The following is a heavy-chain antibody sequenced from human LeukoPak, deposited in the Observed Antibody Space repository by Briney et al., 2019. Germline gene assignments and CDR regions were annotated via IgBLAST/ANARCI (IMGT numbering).Heavy chain of an antibody. J-gene: IGHJ6*03. V-gene: IGHV3-23*01. CDR1: GFTLSSYV. CDR3: AKDKYNFWSGSNYYYMDV. D-gene: IGHD3-3*01. Sequence: PGGSLRLSCAASGFTLSSYVMSWVRQAPGKGLECVSVISGGAGSTYYADSVKGRFTISRDNSKNTLYLQMNSLRAEDTAVYYCAKDKYNFWSGSNYYYMDVWGKGTTVTVSS. CDR2: ISGGAGST.